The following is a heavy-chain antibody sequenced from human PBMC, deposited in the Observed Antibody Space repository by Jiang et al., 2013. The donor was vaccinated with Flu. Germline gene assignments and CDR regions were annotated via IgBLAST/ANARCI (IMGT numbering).Heavy chain of an antibody. V-gene: IGHV5-51*01. D-gene: IGHD6-13*01. CDR2: IYPGDSDT. CDR1: GYSFTSYW. J-gene: IGHJ6*02. Sequence: ISCKGSGYSFTSYWIGWVRQMPGKGLEWMGIIYPGDSDTRYSPSFQGQVTISADKSISTAYLQWSSLKASDTAMYYCARLRGIAAAGTPSDQDYYYGMDVWGQGTTVTVSS. CDR3: ARLRGIAAAGTPSDQDYYYGMDV.